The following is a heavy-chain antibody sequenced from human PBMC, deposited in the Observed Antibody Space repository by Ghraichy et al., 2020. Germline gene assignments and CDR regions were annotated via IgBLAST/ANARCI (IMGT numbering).Heavy chain of an antibody. CDR3: AKGRGYSYGYFDY. V-gene: IGHV3-23*01. CDR2: ITGSGGST. J-gene: IGHJ4*02. Sequence: VSGITGSGGSTYYADSVKGRFTISRDNSKNTLYLQMNSLRAEDTAVYYCAKGRGYSYGYFDYWGQGTLVTVSS. D-gene: IGHD5-18*01.